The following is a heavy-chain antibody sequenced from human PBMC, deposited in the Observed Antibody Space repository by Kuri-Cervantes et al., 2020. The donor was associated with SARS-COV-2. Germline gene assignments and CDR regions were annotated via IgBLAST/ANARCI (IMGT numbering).Heavy chain of an antibody. CDR2: IKQDGSEK. J-gene: IGHJ4*02. D-gene: IGHD2-2*01. V-gene: IGHV3-7*05. CDR1: GFTFSSYW. CDR3: ARGSSTVVRSVVPAAIGY. Sequence: GESLKISCAASGFTFSSYWMSWVRQAPGKGLEWVANIKQDGSEKYYVDSVKGRFTISRDNAKNSLYLQMNSPRAEDTAVYYCARGSSTVVRSVVPAAIGYWGQGTLVTVSS.